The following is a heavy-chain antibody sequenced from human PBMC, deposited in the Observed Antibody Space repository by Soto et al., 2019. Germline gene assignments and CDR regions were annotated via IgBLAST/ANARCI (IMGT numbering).Heavy chain of an antibody. V-gene: IGHV4-4*07. D-gene: IGHD3-22*01. CDR2: IYTSGST. CDR3: ARDRWTNSSGYDGPLGY. CDR1: GGSISSYY. Sequence: QVQLQESGPGLVKPSETLSLTCTVSGGSISSYYWSWIRQPAGKGLEWIGRIYTSGSTNYNPSLKSRVTMSVDTSKNQFSLKLTSVTAADTAVYYCARDRWTNSSGYDGPLGYWGQGTLVTVSS. J-gene: IGHJ4*02.